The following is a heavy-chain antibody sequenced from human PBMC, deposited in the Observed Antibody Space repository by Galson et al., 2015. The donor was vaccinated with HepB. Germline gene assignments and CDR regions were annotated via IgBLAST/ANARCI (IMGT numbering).Heavy chain of an antibody. CDR2: INPNSGGT. CDR1: GYTFTGYY. Sequence: SVKVSCKASGYTFTGYYMHWVRQAPGQGLEWMGWINPNSGGTNYAQKFQGRVTMTRDTSISTAYMELSRLRSDDTAVYYCARDGVYYYDSSGYYWGYFDYWGQGTLVTVSS. J-gene: IGHJ4*02. D-gene: IGHD3-22*01. V-gene: IGHV1-2*02. CDR3: ARDGVYYYDSSGYYWGYFDY.